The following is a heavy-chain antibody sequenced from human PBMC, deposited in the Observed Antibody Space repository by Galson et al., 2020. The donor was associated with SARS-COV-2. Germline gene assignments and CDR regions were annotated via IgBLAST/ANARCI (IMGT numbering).Heavy chain of an antibody. CDR3: VRDKLGDKLELDF. Sequence: GGSLRLSCAASGFTVSSNYMSWVRQAPGKGLEWVSVIYSGGSTYYADSVKGRFTISRDNSKSTLYLQMTGLRVDDTAVYYCVRDKLGDKLELDFWGQGSLVTVSS. V-gene: IGHV3-53*05. CDR2: IYSGGST. D-gene: IGHD1-26*01. CDR1: GFTVSSNY. J-gene: IGHJ4*02.